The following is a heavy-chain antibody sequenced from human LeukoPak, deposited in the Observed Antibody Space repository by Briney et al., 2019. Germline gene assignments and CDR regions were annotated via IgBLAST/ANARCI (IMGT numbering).Heavy chain of an antibody. CDR1: GYIFTTYF. D-gene: IGHD1-7*01. V-gene: IGHV1-46*01. Sequence: GASVKVSCKASGYIFTTYFIHWVRQAPGQGLEWMGIINPSGGSTSYAQKFQGRVTLTRDTSTSTVYMELSSLSSEDTAVYYCARDEGPPRYNWNYGGPDFWGQGTLVTVLS. J-gene: IGHJ4*02. CDR3: ARDEGPPRYNWNYGGPDF. CDR2: INPSGGST.